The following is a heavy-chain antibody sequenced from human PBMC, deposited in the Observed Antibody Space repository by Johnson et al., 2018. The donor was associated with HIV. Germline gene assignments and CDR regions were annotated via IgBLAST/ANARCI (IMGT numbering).Heavy chain of an antibody. CDR1: GFTFSSYG. J-gene: IGHJ3*02. CDR3: AKEASGWYHAGDAFDI. CDR2: IRYDGSNK. V-gene: IGHV3-30*02. Sequence: QMQLVESGGGVVQPGGSLRLSCAASGFTFSSYGMHWVRQAPGKGLEWVAFIRYDGSNKYYADSVKGRFTISRDNSKNTLYLQMNSLRAEDTAVYYCAKEASGWYHAGDAFDIWGQGTMVTVSS. D-gene: IGHD6-19*01.